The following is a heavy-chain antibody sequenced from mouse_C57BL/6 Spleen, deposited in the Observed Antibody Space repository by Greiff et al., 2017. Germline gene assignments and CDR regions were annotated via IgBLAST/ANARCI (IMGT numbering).Heavy chain of an antibody. Sequence: EVQLQESGTVLARPGASVKMSCKTSGYTFTSYWMHWVKQRPGQGLEWIGAIYPGNSDTSYNQKLKGKAKLTAVTSASTAYMELSSLTNEDSAVYYCTRGRFVTTVVAPFDYWGQGTTLTVSS. J-gene: IGHJ2*01. V-gene: IGHV1-5*01. CDR3: TRGRFVTTVVAPFDY. CDR2: IYPGNSDT. CDR1: GYTFTSYW. D-gene: IGHD1-1*01.